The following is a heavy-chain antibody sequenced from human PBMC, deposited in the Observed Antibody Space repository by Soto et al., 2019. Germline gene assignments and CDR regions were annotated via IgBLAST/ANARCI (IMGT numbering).Heavy chain of an antibody. CDR2: IYYSGST. V-gene: IGHV4-31*03. CDR3: ARKPPVAARLGAYYYGMDV. D-gene: IGHD6-6*01. CDR1: GGSISSGGYY. Sequence: QVQLQESGPGLVKPSQTLSLTCTVSGGSISSGGYYWSWIRQHPGKGLEWIGYIYYSGSTYYNPSLKSRVTISVDTSKNQFSLKLSSETAADTAVYYCARKPPVAARLGAYYYGMDVWGQGTTVTVSS. J-gene: IGHJ6*02.